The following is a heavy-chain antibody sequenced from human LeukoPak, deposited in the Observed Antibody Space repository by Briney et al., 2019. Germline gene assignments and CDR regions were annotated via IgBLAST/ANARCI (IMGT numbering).Heavy chain of an antibody. CDR2: ISSSSSTI. J-gene: IGHJ4*02. D-gene: IGHD5-18*01. Sequence: PAGSLRLSCAASGFTFSSYSMNWVRQAPGKGLEWVSYISSSSSTIYYADSVKGRFTNSRDNAKNSLYLQMNSLRAEDTAVYYCARVSYSFGQRDDYWGQGTLVTVSS. V-gene: IGHV3-48*04. CDR3: ARVSYSFGQRDDY. CDR1: GFTFSSYS.